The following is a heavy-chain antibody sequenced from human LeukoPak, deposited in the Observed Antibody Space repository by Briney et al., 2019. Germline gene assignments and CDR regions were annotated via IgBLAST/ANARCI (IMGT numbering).Heavy chain of an antibody. Sequence: GGSLRLSCAASGFTFSSYAMHWVRQAPGKGLEWVAVISYDGSNKYYADSVKGRFTISRDNSKNTLYLQMNSLRAEDTAVYYCAKNYGKLSTMVRGVILRPFDYWGQGTLVTVSS. CDR3: AKNYGKLSTMVRGVILRPFDY. CDR2: ISYDGSNK. V-gene: IGHV3-30-3*02. J-gene: IGHJ4*02. D-gene: IGHD3-10*01. CDR1: GFTFSSYA.